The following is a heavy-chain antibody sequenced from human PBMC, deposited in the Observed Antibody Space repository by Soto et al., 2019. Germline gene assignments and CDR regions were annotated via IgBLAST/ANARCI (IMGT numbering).Heavy chain of an antibody. CDR1: GFTFGSYW. J-gene: IGHJ4*02. Sequence: GGSLRLSCAASGFTFGSYWMSWVRQAPGKGLEWLATIKMDASEKKYVDSVKGRFTMSRDNAKNSLYLQMDRLRAEDTALYYCVREDGKVGTNSAFDYWGLGALVTVSS. CDR2: IKMDASEK. V-gene: IGHV3-7*01. CDR3: VREDGKVGTNSAFDY. D-gene: IGHD1-26*01.